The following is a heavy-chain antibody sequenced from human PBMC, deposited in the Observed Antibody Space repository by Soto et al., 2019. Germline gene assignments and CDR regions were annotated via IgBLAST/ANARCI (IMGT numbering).Heavy chain of an antibody. CDR3: ARASETSGYYVGSFDY. CDR1: GYSFTGYW. Sequence: PGESLKISCRGSGYSFTGYWIAWVHQMPGKGLEYMGIIYPGDSDTRYSPSFQGQVTISVDKSINTAYLQWNSLEASDTALYYCARASETSGYYVGSFDYWGQGTLVTVSS. J-gene: IGHJ4*02. V-gene: IGHV5-51*07. CDR2: IYPGDSDT. D-gene: IGHD3-22*01.